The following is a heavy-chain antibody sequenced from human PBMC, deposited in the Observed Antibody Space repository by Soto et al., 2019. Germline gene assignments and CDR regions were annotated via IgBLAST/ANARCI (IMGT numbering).Heavy chain of an antibody. V-gene: IGHV4-59*01. Sequence: SETLSLTCTVSGGSISTYYWSWIRQPPGKGLEWIGYIYYSGSTNYNPSLKSRVTISVDTSKNQFSLKLSSVTAADTAVYYCARDNDSGSGAFDIWGQGTMVTVSS. CDR2: IYYSGST. J-gene: IGHJ3*02. CDR1: GGSISTYY. D-gene: IGHD3-10*01. CDR3: ARDNDSGSGAFDI.